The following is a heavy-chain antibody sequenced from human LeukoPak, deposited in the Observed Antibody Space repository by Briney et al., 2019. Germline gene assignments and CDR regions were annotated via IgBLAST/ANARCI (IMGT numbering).Heavy chain of an antibody. Sequence: GGSLSLSCAASGFTFSSYAMHWVRQAPGKGLEWVAVISYDGSNKYYADSVKARFTISRDNSQNTVSLQLNNLRIEDTALYYCAKTSLSDPSGHYYYMDVWGKGTTVTVSS. D-gene: IGHD3-3*01. CDR2: ISYDGSNK. CDR1: GFTFSSYA. V-gene: IGHV3-30*04. J-gene: IGHJ6*03. CDR3: AKTSLSDPSGHYYYMDV.